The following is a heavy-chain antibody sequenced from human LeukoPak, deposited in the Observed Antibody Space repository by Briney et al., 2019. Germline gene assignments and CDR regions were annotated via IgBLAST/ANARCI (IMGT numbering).Heavy chain of an antibody. V-gene: IGHV4-39*01. CDR1: GGSISSSSYY. Sequence: SETLSLTCTVSGGSISSSSYYWGWIRQPPGKGLEWIGSIYYSGSTYYNPSLKSRVTISVDTSKNQFSLKLSSVTAADTAVYFCARAYSSSWYFNWFDPWGQGTLVTVSS. J-gene: IGHJ5*02. CDR3: ARAYSSSWYFNWFDP. CDR2: IYYSGST. D-gene: IGHD6-13*01.